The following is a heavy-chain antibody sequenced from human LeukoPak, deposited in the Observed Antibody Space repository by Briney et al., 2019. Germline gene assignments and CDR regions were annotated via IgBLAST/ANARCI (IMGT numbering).Heavy chain of an antibody. D-gene: IGHD3-3*01. V-gene: IGHV4-59*01. CDR3: ARVYYDFNWFDP. CDR1: GGSISSYY. CDR2: IFYSGST. Sequence: SETLSLTCTISGGSISSYYWSWIRQPPGKGLEWIGYIFYSGSTNCNPSLKSRVTISVDTSKSQFSLKLSSVTAADTAVYYCARVYYDFNWFDPWGQGTLVTVSS. J-gene: IGHJ5*02.